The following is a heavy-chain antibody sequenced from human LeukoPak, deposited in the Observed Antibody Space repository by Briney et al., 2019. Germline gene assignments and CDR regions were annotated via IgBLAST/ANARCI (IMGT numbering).Heavy chain of an antibody. V-gene: IGHV3-74*01. D-gene: IGHD4-17*01. CDR1: GFTFSSYW. CDR2: INSDGSST. J-gene: IGHJ4*02. CDR3: AKDQPTVTTFFDY. Sequence: GGSLRLSCAASGFTFSSYWMHWVRQAPGKGLVXXSRINSDGSSTSYADSVKGRFTISRDNAKNTLYLQMNSLRAEDTAVYYCAKDQPTVTTFFDYWGQGTLVTVSS.